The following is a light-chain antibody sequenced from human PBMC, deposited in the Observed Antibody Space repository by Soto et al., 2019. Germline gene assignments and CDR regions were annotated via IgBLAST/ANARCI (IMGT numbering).Light chain of an antibody. V-gene: IGKV3-20*01. CDR3: QQYRISPRT. Sequence: EIVLTQSPGTLSLSPGESATLSCRASQSVSSNFLAWFQQKPGQAPRLLIYGASSRATGIPDRFSGSGSGTDFTLTISRLEPQDFAVYYSQQYRISPRTFGQGTKVEIK. J-gene: IGKJ1*01. CDR1: QSVSSNF. CDR2: GAS.